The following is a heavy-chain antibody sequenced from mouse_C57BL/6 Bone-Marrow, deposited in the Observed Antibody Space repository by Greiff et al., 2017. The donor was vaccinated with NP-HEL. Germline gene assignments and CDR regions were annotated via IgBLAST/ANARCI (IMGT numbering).Heavy chain of an antibody. CDR3: ARGDLPRFFDY. J-gene: IGHJ2*01. V-gene: IGHV5-16*01. CDR2: INYDGSST. Sequence: EVMLVESEGGLVQPGSSMKLSCTASGFTFSDYYMAWVRQVPEKGLEWVANINYDGSSTYYLDSLKSRFIISRDNAKNILYLQMSSLKSEDTATYYCARGDLPRFFDYWGQGTTLTVSS. CDR1: GFTFSDYY.